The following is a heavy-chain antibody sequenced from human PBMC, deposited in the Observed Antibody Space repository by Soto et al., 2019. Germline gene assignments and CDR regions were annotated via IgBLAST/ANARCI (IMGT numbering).Heavy chain of an antibody. CDR1: GFSLGTSGVA. D-gene: IGHD6-13*01. CDR3: AHRREAAALDWFHP. J-gene: IGHJ5*02. CDR2: IYWDDDK. Sequence: QITLKESGPILVKPTQTLTLTCTFSGFSLGTSGVAVGWIRQPQGKPLEWLALIYWDDDKRYSPSLKSRLTIAKDTSKNQVVLTMTNMDPVDTATYYGAHRREAAALDWFHPWGQGTLVTFSS. V-gene: IGHV2-5*02.